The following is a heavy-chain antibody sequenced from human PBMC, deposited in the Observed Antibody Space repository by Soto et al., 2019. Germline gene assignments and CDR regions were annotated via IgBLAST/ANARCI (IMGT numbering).Heavy chain of an antibody. J-gene: IGHJ1*01. CDR1: GFTFSTSE. D-gene: IGHD3-16*02. Sequence: PXVSLRLSCSASGFTFSTSEMNWVRQAPGKGLEWISYISSIGSTIYYADSVKGRFTISRDNAKNSLYLQMSSLRAEDTAVYYCAKGNSPVTVYWGQGSLVTVPS. V-gene: IGHV3-48*03. CDR3: AKGNSPVTVY. CDR2: ISSIGSTI.